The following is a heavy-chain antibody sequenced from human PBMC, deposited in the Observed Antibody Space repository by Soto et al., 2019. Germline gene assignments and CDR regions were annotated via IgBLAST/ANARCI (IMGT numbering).Heavy chain of an antibody. J-gene: IGHJ6*01. V-gene: IGHV4-31*03. D-gene: IGHD2-2*01. Sequence: QVQLQESGPGLVKPSQTLSLTCTVSGGSISSGGYYWSWIRQHPGKGLEWIGYIYYSGSTYYNPSLKSRVTISVDTSKNQFSLKLSSVTAADTAVYYCARWVVGLRVLVPAATRYYYYGMDVW. CDR2: IYYSGST. CDR3: ARWVVGLRVLVPAATRYYYYGMDV. CDR1: GGSISSGGYY.